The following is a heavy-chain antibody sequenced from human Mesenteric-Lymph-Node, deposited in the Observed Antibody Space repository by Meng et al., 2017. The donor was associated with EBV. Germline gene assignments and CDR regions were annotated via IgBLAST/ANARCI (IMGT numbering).Heavy chain of an antibody. CDR2: IKSKTDGGTT. J-gene: IGHJ3*01. CDR3: TTMSRKLYAFDL. CDR1: GFTFSNAW. V-gene: IGHV3-15*01. D-gene: IGHD3-10*01. Sequence: EVQLVESGXGLIQPXGSLRRXXXVSGFTFSNAWMSWVRQAPGKGLEWIGRIKSKTDGGTTDHAAPVKGRFTISRDDSKNTLYLQLNSLNAEDTAVYYCTTMSRKLYAFDLWGRGTMVTVSS.